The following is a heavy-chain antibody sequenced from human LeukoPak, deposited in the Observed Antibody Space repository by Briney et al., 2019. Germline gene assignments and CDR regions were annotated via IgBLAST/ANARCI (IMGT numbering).Heavy chain of an antibody. D-gene: IGHD1-14*01. CDR2: IKQDGSEK. CDR3: ARDFRWTGGYFDY. Sequence: GGSLRLSCAASGFTFSAYWMSWVRQSPGRGLEWVANIKQDGSEKYYMDSVKGRFTISRDNAKNSLYLQMNSLGAEDTAVYYCARDFRWTGGYFDYWGQGTLVTVSS. CDR1: GFTFSAYW. V-gene: IGHV3-7*01. J-gene: IGHJ4*02.